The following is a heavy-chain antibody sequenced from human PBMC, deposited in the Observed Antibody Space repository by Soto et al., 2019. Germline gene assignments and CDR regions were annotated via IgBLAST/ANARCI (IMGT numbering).Heavy chain of an antibody. CDR1: GFTFSSYA. V-gene: IGHV3-30-3*01. J-gene: IGHJ4*02. CDR2: ISYDGSNK. CDR3: ARVKAAAGTSEFDY. Sequence: QVQLVESGGGVVQPGRSLRLSCAASGFTFSSYAMHWVRRAPGKGLEWVAVISYDGSNKYYADSVKGRFTISRDNSKNTLYLQMNSLRAEDTAVYYCARVKAAAGTSEFDYWGQGTLVTVSS. D-gene: IGHD6-13*01.